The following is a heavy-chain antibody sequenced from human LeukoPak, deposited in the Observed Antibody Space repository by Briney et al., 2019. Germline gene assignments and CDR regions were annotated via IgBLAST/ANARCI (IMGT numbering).Heavy chain of an antibody. J-gene: IGHJ1*01. CDR3: GRVHRYVFDA. CDR2: VSWNSASI. Sequence: GRSPRLSCAASGFTFDVYAKHWVRQPPGRGLEWVSGVSWNSASIGYADCVKGRFPISRDSAKNSVFLQMDNLRVEHTAVYYCGRVHRYVFDAWGQGTLLT. V-gene: IGHV3-9*01. D-gene: IGHD3-9*01. CDR1: GFTFDVYA.